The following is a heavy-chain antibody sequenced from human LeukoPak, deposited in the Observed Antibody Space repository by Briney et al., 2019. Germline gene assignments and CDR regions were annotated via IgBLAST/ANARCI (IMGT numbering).Heavy chain of an antibody. CDR1: GGTFISYA. D-gene: IGHD6-19*01. J-gene: IGHJ4*02. Sequence: SVKVSCKASGGTFISYAISWVRQAPGQGREWMGGIIPIFGTANYAQKFQGRVTITADESTSTAYMELSSLRSEDTAVYYCAREESSGFNYFDYWGQGTLVTVSS. CDR3: AREESSGFNYFDY. V-gene: IGHV1-69*13. CDR2: IIPIFGTA.